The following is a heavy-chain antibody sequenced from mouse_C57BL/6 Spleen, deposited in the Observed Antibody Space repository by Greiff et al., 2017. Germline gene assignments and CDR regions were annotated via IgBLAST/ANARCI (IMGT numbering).Heavy chain of an antibody. CDR3: ARGGDGEGYWYFDV. CDR1: GYSITSDY. CDR2: ISYSGST. Sequence: EVQLQQSGPGLAKPSQTLSLTCSVTGYSITSDYWNWIRKFPGNKLEYMGYISYSGSTYYNPSPKSKISITRDTSRNQYYLQLNSETTEDTATYDCARGGDGEGYWYFDVWGTGTTVTVSS. J-gene: IGHJ1*03. V-gene: IGHV3-8*01. D-gene: IGHD2-13*01.